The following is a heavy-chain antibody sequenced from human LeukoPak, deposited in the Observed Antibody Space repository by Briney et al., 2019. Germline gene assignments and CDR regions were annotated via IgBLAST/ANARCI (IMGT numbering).Heavy chain of an antibody. D-gene: IGHD3-3*01. CDR1: GGSISSSSYY. Sequence: TSETLSLTCTVSGGSISSSSYYWGWIRQPPGKGLEWIGSIYYSGSTYYNPSLKSRVTISVDTSKNQFSLKLSSVTAADTAVYYCARLIDFWSGSIDYWGQGTLVTVSS. CDR3: ARLIDFWSGSIDY. J-gene: IGHJ4*02. CDR2: IYYSGST. V-gene: IGHV4-39*01.